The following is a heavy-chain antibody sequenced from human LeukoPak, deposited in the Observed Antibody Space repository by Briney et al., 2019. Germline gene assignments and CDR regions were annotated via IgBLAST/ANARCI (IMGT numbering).Heavy chain of an antibody. V-gene: IGHV3-21*04. CDR2: ISSTSSYI. D-gene: IGHD3-10*01. CDR1: GFTFSSYV. Sequence: GGSLRLSCAASGFTFSSYVMNWVRQAPGKGLEWVSSISSTSSYIYYADSVKGRFTVSRDNSKNTLYLQMSSLRAGDTAVYYCAKAGHYGSGSYYSDYWGRGTLVTVSP. CDR3: AKAGHYGSGSYYSDY. J-gene: IGHJ4*02.